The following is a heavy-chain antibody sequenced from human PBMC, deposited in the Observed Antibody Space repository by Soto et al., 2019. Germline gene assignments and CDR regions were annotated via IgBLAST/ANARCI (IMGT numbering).Heavy chain of an antibody. CDR2: IYWDDDE. D-gene: IGHD3-10*01. V-gene: IGHV2-5*02. CDR1: GFSLNTGGVG. J-gene: IGHJ6*02. CDR3: VRNWRYYGGDYYYGMDA. Sequence: ITLKESGPTLVKPTQTLTLTCTFSGFSLNTGGVGVGWVRQPRGKAMEWLALIYWDDDERYRPSLRSRLNITKDTINNHAVLTMTNMDPEDTATYYCVRNWRYYGGDYYYGMDAWGQGTTVTVSS.